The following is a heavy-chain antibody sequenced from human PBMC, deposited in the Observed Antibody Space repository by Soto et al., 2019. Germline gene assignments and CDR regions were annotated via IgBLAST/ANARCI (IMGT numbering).Heavy chain of an antibody. D-gene: IGHD4-17*01. J-gene: IGHJ4*02. Sequence: GGSLRLSCAASGFSFRTYAMSWVRQAPGKGLEWVSALSGSGNKTYYADSVRGRFTISRDNSKNTLYLQMHSLRVEDTAVYYCAKAIRLHFDCWGQGTVVTVSS. CDR3: AKAIRLHFDC. CDR2: LSGSGNKT. V-gene: IGHV3-23*01. CDR1: GFSFRTYA.